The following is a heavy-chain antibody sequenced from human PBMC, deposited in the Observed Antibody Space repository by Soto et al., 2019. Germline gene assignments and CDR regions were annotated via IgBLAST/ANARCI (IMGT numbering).Heavy chain of an antibody. D-gene: IGHD6-19*01. CDR1: GGSISSSSYY. V-gene: IGHV4-39*01. Sequence: PSETLSLTCTVSGGSISSSSYYWGWIRQPPGKGLEWIGSIYYSGSTYYNPSLKSRVTISVDTSKNQFSLKLSSVTAADTAVYSCARTGIEVAGHYYYGMDVWGQGTTVTVSS. CDR3: ARTGIEVAGHYYYGMDV. J-gene: IGHJ6*02. CDR2: IYYSGST.